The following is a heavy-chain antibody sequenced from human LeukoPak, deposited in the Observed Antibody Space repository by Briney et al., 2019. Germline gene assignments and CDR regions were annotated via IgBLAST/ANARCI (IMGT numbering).Heavy chain of an antibody. D-gene: IGHD3-10*01. CDR2: ISWNSGSI. CDR1: GFTFDDYA. CDR3: AKGGYYGSGNTLDY. Sequence: PGGSLRLSCAASGFTFDDYAMHWVRQAPGKGLEWVSGISWNSGSIGYADSVKGRFTISRDNAKNSLYLQMNSLRAEDTALYYCAKGGYYGSGNTLDYWGQGTLVTVSS. J-gene: IGHJ4*02. V-gene: IGHV3-9*01.